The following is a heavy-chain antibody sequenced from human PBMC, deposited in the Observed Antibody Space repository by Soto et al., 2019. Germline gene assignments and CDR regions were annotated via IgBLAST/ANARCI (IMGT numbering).Heavy chain of an antibody. Sequence: PSQTLSLTCAVYGGSFSGYYWSWIRQPPGKGLEWIGEINHSGSTNYNPSLKSRVTISVDTSKNQFSLKLSSVTAADTAVYYCARTYYYDSSGYYQQTNCDCWGQGTLVTVSS. D-gene: IGHD3-22*01. CDR2: INHSGST. V-gene: IGHV4-34*01. J-gene: IGHJ4*02. CDR1: GGSFSGYY. CDR3: ARTYYYDSSGYYQQTNCDC.